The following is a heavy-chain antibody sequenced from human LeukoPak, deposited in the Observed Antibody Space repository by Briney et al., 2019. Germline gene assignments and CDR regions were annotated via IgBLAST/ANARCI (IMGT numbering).Heavy chain of an antibody. CDR3: VKGGAYSPAYNWFDP. J-gene: IGHJ5*02. V-gene: IGHV3-23*01. D-gene: IGHD6-13*01. CDR2: ISGSGGNT. Sequence: GGSLRLSCAASGFTFSSYAMTWVRQAPGKGLEWVSAISGSGGNTYYADSVKGRFTISRDNSKNTLYLQMNSLRAEDTAVYYCVKGGAYSPAYNWFDPWGQGTLVTVSS. CDR1: GFTFSSYA.